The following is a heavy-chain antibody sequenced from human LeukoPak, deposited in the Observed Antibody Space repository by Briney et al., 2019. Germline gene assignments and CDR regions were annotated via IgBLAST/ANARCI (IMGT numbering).Heavy chain of an antibody. Sequence: GGSLRLSCAASGFTVSSNHMSWVRQAPGKGLEWVSTIYSGGSIYYADSVKGRFTISKDNSKNTLYLQMNSLRAEDTAVYYCAKAWEWELRRGFDYWGQGTLVTVSS. D-gene: IGHD1-26*01. CDR2: IYSGGSI. CDR3: AKAWEWELRRGFDY. CDR1: GFTVSSNH. V-gene: IGHV3-53*01. J-gene: IGHJ4*02.